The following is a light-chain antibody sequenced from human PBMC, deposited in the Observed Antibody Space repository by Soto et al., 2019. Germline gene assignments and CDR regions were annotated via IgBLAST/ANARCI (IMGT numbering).Light chain of an antibody. Sequence: QSALTQPASVSGSPGQSITISCSGSSSDVGGYNSVSWYQQHPGKAPKLLIYEVTNRPSGVSNRFSGSKSGSTASLTISWLQDEDEADYYCNSYTSSGTYVFGTGTKLTVL. V-gene: IGLV2-14*01. CDR3: NSYTSSGTYV. CDR1: SSDVGGYNS. CDR2: EVT. J-gene: IGLJ1*01.